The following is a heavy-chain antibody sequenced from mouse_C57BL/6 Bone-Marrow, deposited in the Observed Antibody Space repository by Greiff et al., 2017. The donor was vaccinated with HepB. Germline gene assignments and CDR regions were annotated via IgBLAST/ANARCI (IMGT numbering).Heavy chain of an antibody. CDR2: ILPGSGST. CDR1: GYTFTGYW. D-gene: IGHD1-1*01. Sequence: QVQLQQSGAELMKPGASVKLSCKATGYTFTGYWIEWVKQRPGHGLEWIGEILPGSGSTNYNEKFKGKATFTADTSSNTSYMQLSSLTTEDSAIYYGAREIRYDGSSYFDYWGQGTTLTVSS. J-gene: IGHJ2*01. CDR3: AREIRYDGSSYFDY. V-gene: IGHV1-9*01.